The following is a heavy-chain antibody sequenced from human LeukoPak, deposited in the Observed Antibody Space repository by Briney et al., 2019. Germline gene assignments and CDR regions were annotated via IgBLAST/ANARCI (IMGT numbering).Heavy chain of an antibody. J-gene: IGHJ4*02. Sequence: SETLSLTCAVYGGSFSGYYWSWIRQSPGKGLEWIGEINHSGSTNYNPSLKSRVTISVDTSKNQFSLKLSSVTAADTAVYYCARRRRDDFWSGYPFDYWGQGTLVTVSS. CDR3: ARRRRDDFWSGYPFDY. V-gene: IGHV4-34*01. CDR2: INHSGST. CDR1: GGSFSGYY. D-gene: IGHD3-3*01.